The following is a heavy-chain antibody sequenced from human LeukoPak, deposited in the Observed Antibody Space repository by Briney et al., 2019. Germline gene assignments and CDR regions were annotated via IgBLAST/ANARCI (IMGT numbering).Heavy chain of an antibody. D-gene: IGHD3-3*01. CDR1: GGTFSSYT. CDR2: IIPILGIA. CDR3: ARDGWNDFWSGEPFDY. J-gene: IGHJ4*02. V-gene: IGHV1-69*04. Sequence: ASVKVSCKASGGTFSSYTISWVRQAPGQGLEWMGRIIPILGIANYAQKFQSRVTITADKSTSTAYMELSSLRSEDTAVYYCARDGWNDFWSGEPFDYWGQGTLVTVSS.